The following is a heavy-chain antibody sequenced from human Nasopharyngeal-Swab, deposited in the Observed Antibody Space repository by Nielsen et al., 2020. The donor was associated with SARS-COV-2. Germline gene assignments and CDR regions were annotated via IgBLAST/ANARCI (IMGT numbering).Heavy chain of an antibody. D-gene: IGHD4-17*01. CDR3: ARAYGDYHY. Sequence: GSLRLSCAVYGGSFSGYYWSWIRQPPGKGLEWIGEINHSGSTNYNPSLKSRVTISVDTSKNQFSLKLSSVTAADTAVYYCARAYGDYHYWGQGTLVTVSP. J-gene: IGHJ4*02. CDR1: GGSFSGYY. CDR2: INHSGST. V-gene: IGHV4-34*01.